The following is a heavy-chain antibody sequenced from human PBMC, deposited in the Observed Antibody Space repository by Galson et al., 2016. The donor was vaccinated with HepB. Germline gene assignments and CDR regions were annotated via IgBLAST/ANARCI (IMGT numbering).Heavy chain of an antibody. CDR3: ARRSSPSSGWHYYFDY. V-gene: IGHV3-53*01. J-gene: IGHJ4*02. CDR2: IYSGGST. Sequence: LRLSCAASGFTVSTNYMSWVRQAPGKGLEWVSVIYSGGSTYYADSVKGRFTISRDNSKNTLYLQMNSLRAEDTAMYYCARRSSPSSGWHYYFDYWGQGTLVTVSS. CDR1: GFTVSTNY. D-gene: IGHD6-19*01.